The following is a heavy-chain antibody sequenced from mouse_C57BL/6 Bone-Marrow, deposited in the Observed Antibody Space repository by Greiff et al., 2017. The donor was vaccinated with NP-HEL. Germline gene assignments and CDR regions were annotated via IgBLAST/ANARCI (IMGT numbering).Heavy chain of an antibody. V-gene: IGHV1-50*01. J-gene: IGHJ1*03. CDR2: IYPSDSYT. D-gene: IGHD5-1-1*01. CDR1: GYTFTSYW. Sequence: QVQLQQPGAELVQPGASVKLSCKASGYTFTSYWMQWVKQRPGQGLEWIGEIYPSDSYTNYNQKFKGKATLTVDTSSSTAYMQLSSLTSEDAAVYYCARYTPISGGTGTTVTVSS. CDR3: ARYTPIS.